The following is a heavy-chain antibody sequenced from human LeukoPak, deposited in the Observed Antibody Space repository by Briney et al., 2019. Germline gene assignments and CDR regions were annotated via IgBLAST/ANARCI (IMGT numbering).Heavy chain of an antibody. J-gene: IGHJ4*02. CDR1: GYTFTSYG. CDR3: ARVARGVQVVPAAQDY. CDR2: ISAYNGNT. D-gene: IGHD2-2*01. V-gene: IGHV1-18*01. Sequence: ASVKVSCKASGYTFTSYGISWVRQAPGRGLEWMGWISAYNGNTNYAQKLQGRVTMTTDTSTSTAYMELRSLRSDDTAVYYCARVARGVQVVPAAQDYWGQGTLVTVSS.